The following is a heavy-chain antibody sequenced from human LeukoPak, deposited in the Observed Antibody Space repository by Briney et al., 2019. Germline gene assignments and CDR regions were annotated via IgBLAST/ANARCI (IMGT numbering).Heavy chain of an antibody. J-gene: IGHJ3*02. CDR2: IKQDGSEK. D-gene: IGHD1-26*01. CDR1: GFTFSSYW. CDR3: VRFVGATVGAFDI. Sequence: GGSLRLSCAASGFTFSSYWMSWVRQAPGKGLEWVANIKQDGSEKYYVDSVKGRFTISRDNAKNSLYLQMNSLRAEDTAVYYCVRFVGATVGAFDIWGQGTMVTVSS. V-gene: IGHV3-7*01.